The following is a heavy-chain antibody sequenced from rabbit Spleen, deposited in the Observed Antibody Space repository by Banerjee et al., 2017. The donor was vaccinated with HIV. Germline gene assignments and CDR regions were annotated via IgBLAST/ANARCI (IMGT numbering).Heavy chain of an antibody. D-gene: IGHD8-1*01. Sequence: GKGLEWIACIDPVFGSTNYANSVKGRFTISRDNAQNTVFLQMTSLTVADTATYFCARDVGTSFSTYGMDLWGQGTLVTVS. J-gene: IGHJ6*01. CDR2: IDPVFGST. V-gene: IGHV1S7*01. CDR3: ARDVGTSFSTYGMDL.